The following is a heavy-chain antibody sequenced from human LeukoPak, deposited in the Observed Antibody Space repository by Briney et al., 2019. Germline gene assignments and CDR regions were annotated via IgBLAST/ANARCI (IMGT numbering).Heavy chain of an antibody. CDR3: ARRSYYYYMDV. V-gene: IGHV4-59*01. CDR2: IYYSGST. CDR1: GGSNSSYY. Sequence: SETLSLTSTVSGGSNSSYYWSWIRQPPGKGLEWIGYIYYSGSTNYNPSLKSRVTISVDTSKNQFSLKLSSVTAADTAVYYCARRSYYYYMDVWGKGTTVTVSS. J-gene: IGHJ6*03.